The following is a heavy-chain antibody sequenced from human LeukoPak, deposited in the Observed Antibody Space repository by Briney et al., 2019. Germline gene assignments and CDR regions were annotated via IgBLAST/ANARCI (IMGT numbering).Heavy chain of an antibody. V-gene: IGHV4-59*08. D-gene: IGHD6-19*01. CDR2: LYYSGST. CDR3: ARHYSGGPQYFDY. Sequence: PSETLSLTRTVSGGSISSSCWTWIRQPPGKGLEWIGCLYYSGSTNYNPSLKSRVTISVDTSKNQFSLHLSSVTAADTAVYYCARHYSGGPQYFDYWGQGTLVTVSS. J-gene: IGHJ4*02. CDR1: GGSISSSC.